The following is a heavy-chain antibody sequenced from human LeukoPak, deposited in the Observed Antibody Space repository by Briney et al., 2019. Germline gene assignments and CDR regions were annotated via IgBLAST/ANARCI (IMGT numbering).Heavy chain of an antibody. D-gene: IGHD3-22*01. V-gene: IGHV4-39*07. J-gene: IGHJ4*02. CDR2: IYYSGST. Sequence: SETLSLTCTVSGGSISSSGYYWGWIRQPPGKGLEWIGSIYYSGSTYYNPSLKSRVTISIDTSKNQFSLKLSSVTAADTAVYYCATLPYYYDSSGSYYFDYWGQGTLVTVSS. CDR3: ATLPYYYDSSGSYYFDY. CDR1: GGSISSSGYY.